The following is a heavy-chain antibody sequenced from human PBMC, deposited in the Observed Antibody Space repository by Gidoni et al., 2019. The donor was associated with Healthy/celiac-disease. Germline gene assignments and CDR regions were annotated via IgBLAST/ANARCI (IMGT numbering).Heavy chain of an antibody. CDR1: GYTFTSYA. CDR3: ARARRLFTDY. CDR2: INAGDGNT. J-gene: IGHJ4*02. D-gene: IGHD2-21*02. V-gene: IGHV1-3*01. Sequence: QLQLVQSGAVVKKPGAPAKASCKASGYTFTSYAMHWVRQAPGQRLEWMGWINAGDGNTKYSQKFQGRVTVTRDTSASTSYMQLSSLRSEDTAVYYCARARRLFTDYWGQGTLVTVSS.